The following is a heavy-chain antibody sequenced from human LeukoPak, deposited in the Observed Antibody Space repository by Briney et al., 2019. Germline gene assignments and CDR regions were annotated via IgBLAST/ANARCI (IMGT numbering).Heavy chain of an antibody. CDR1: GFSFMNAW. CDR2: IKSNADGGTP. J-gene: IGHJ4*02. V-gene: IGHV3-15*01. D-gene: IGHD2/OR15-2a*01. Sequence: GGSLRLSCAASGFSFMNAWMIWVRQAPGKGLEWVGRIKSNADGGTPDYAAPARGRFTISRDDSKNTLYLQMNSLKTEDTAVYYCTTFYHEYSPYWGRGTLVTVAS. CDR3: TTFYHEYSPY.